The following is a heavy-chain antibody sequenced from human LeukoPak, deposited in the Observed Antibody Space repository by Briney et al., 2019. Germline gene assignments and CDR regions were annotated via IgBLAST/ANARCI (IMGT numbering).Heavy chain of an antibody. CDR1: GFTFRNYG. V-gene: IGHV3-33*01. CDR2: IWYDGSKR. Sequence: QAGGSPRLSCAASGFTFRNYGMHWVRQSPDKGLEWVAAIWYDGSKRLYADSVKGRFTISRDDSENALYLQMNSLRAEDTALYYCARDYCSTSFCYDNWGQGTLVTVSS. D-gene: IGHD2-2*01. CDR3: ARDYCSTSFCYDN. J-gene: IGHJ4*02.